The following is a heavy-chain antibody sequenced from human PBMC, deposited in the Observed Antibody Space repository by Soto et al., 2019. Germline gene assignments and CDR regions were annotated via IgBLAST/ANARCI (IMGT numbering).Heavy chain of an antibody. CDR1: GGTFSSYA. V-gene: IGHV1-69*01. CDR3: ATSNWSYGGGTAFDY. Sequence: QVQLVQSGAEVKKPGSSVKVSCKASGGTFSSYAISWVRQAPGHGLEWMGGIIPIFGTANYAQKFQGRVTITADESTSTAYLELSSLTSEDTAVYYGATSNWSYGGGTAFDYWCQGTLVTVSS. CDR2: IIPIFGTA. D-gene: IGHD1-7*01. J-gene: IGHJ4*02.